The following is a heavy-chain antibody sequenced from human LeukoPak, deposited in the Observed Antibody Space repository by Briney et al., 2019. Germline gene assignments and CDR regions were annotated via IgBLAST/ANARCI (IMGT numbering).Heavy chain of an antibody. Sequence: PAGSLRLSCAASGFTVSSNYMTWVRQAPGKGLEWVSVIYSGGITYYADSVQGRFTIPRDNSKNTLYLQMNSLRAEDTAVYYCARGGWELSYWGQGTLVTVSS. CDR2: IYSGGIT. J-gene: IGHJ4*02. CDR3: ARGGWELSY. V-gene: IGHV3-53*01. CDR1: GFTVSSNY. D-gene: IGHD1-26*01.